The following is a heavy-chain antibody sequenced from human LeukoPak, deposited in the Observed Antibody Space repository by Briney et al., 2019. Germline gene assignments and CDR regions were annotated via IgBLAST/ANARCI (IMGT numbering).Heavy chain of an antibody. J-gene: IGHJ4*02. D-gene: IGHD2-2*01. CDR2: IKPDGNEK. Sequence: PGGSLRLSCADTGLTFTDFWMNWVRLAPGRGLVGLANIKPDGNEKYYVDSVKGRFAISRDNAKNEVYLEMNSLRAEDTGVYYCSGRDSSRSPRAYWGQGTLVGVSS. CDR1: GLTFTDFW. V-gene: IGHV3-7*01. CDR3: SGRDSSRSPRAY.